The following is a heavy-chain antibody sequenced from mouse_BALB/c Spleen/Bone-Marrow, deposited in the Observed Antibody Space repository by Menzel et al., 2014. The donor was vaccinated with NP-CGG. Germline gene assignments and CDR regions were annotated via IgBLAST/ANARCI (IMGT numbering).Heavy chain of an antibody. V-gene: IGHV14-3*02. D-gene: IGHD2-3*01. Sequence: VQLQQPGAELVKPGASVRLSCTASGFNIKDTYMHWVKQRPDQGLEWIGRIDPANGNAKHDPKFQGKAAITADTSSNTTYLQLSSLTSEDTAVYYCAIYFYFDYWGQSATPTISS. J-gene: IGHJ2*01. CDR1: GFNIKDTY. CDR3: AIYFYFDY. CDR2: IDPANGNA.